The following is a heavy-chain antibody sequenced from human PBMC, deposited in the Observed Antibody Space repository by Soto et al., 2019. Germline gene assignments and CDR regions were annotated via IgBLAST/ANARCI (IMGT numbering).Heavy chain of an antibody. J-gene: IGHJ5*02. Sequence: ASVKVSCKASGYTFTSYGISWVRQAPGQGLEWMGWISAYSGKTNYAQKLQGRVTMTTDTSTSTAYMELRSLRSDETAVYYCARYYYDSSGYPNCFDPWGQGTLVTVSS. D-gene: IGHD3-22*01. CDR2: ISAYSGKT. CDR1: GYTFTSYG. V-gene: IGHV1-18*01. CDR3: ARYYYDSSGYPNCFDP.